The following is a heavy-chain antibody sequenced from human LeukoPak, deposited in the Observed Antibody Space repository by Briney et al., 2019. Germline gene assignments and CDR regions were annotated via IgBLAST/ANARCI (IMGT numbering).Heavy chain of an antibody. CDR1: GGSFSGYY. CDR2: INHSGST. CDR3: RWEWSNNRLAAAGTGYYYYMAV. J-gene: IGHJ6*03. Sequence: PSETLSLTCAVYGGSFSGYYWSWIRQPPGKGLEWIGEINHSGSTNYNPSLKSRVTISVDTSKNQFSLKLSSVTAADTAVYYCRWEWSNNRLAAAGTGYYYYMAVWGKGTTVTVSS. V-gene: IGHV4-34*01. D-gene: IGHD6-13*01.